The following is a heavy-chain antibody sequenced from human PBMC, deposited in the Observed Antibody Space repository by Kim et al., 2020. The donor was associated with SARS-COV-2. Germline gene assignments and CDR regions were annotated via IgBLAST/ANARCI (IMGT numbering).Heavy chain of an antibody. CDR2: ISGSGGST. D-gene: IGHD5-12*01. CDR3: AKVPHENSGYDDTYYFDY. J-gene: IGHJ4*02. V-gene: IGHV3-23*01. Sequence: GGSLRLSCAASGFTFSSYAMSWVRQAPGKGLEWVSAISGSGGSTYYADSVKGRFTISRDNSKNTLYLQMNSLRAEDTAVYYCAKVPHENSGYDDTYYFDYWGQGTLVTVSS. CDR1: GFTFSSYA.